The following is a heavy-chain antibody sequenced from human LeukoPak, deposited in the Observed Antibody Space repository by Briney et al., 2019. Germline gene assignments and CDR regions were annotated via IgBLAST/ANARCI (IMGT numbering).Heavy chain of an antibody. V-gene: IGHV3-23*01. CDR1: GITLSNYG. J-gene: IGHJ4*02. D-gene: IGHD3-22*01. CDR2: ISDSGGRT. Sequence: GGSLRLSCAVSGITLSNYGMSWVRQAPGKGLEWVAGISDSGGRTSYADSVQGRFTISRDNPKNTLYLQMNSLRAEDTAVYFCAKRGVVIRVILVGFHKEAYYFDSWGQGALVTVSS. CDR3: AKRGVVIRVILVGFHKEAYYFDS.